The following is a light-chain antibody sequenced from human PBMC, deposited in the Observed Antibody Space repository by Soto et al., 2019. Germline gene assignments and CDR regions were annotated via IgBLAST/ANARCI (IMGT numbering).Light chain of an antibody. Sequence: ETVMTQSPGTLSVSPGERATLSCRASQSVSSDLAWYQQKPGQAPRLLIFGTSTRATGVPVRFSGSGSGTEFTITISRLQYEDFGVYYCQHYNNWPLTFGGGTKVDSK. CDR2: GTS. V-gene: IGKV3-15*01. CDR1: QSVSSD. J-gene: IGKJ4*01. CDR3: QHYNNWPLT.